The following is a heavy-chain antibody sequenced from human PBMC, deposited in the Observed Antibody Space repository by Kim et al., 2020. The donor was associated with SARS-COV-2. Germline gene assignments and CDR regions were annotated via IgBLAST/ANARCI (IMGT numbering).Heavy chain of an antibody. D-gene: IGHD3-3*01. J-gene: IGHJ6*02. Sequence: SETLSLTCTVSGVSMSGGDYYWSWIRQPPGKGLEWVGYIYYGGTTYYNPSLESRIIISVDKSKNQFSLNLSSVTAADTAVYFCARGDRYYGDYFYYGMHVWGQGTTVTVSS. CDR1: GVSMSGGDYY. V-gene: IGHV4-30-4*01. CDR2: IYYGGTT. CDR3: ARGDRYYGDYFYYGMHV.